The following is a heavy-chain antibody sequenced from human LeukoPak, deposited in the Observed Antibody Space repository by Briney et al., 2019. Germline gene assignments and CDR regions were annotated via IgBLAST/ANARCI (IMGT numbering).Heavy chain of an antibody. CDR2: ISGSGGST. D-gene: IGHD3-16*02. J-gene: IGHJ3*02. V-gene: IGHV3-23*01. CDR3: AKGGYYDYVWGSYRSDAFDI. CDR1: GFTFSSYA. Sequence: GGSLRLSCAASGFTFSSYAMSWVRQAPGKGLEWVSAISGSGGSTYYADSVKGRFTISRDNSKNTLYLQMNSLRAEDTAVYYCAKGGYYDYVWGSYRSDAFDIWGQGTMVTVSS.